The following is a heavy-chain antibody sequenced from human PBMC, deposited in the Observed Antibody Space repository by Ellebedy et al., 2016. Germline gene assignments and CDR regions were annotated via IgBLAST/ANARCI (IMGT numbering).Heavy chain of an antibody. Sequence: SETLSFTCAVYGGSFSGYYWSWIRQPPGKGLEWIGEINHSGSTNYNPSLKSRVTISVDTSKNQFSLKLSSVTAADTAVYYCARAIMDILTGYPDAFDIWGQGTMVTVSS. D-gene: IGHD3-9*01. V-gene: IGHV4-34*01. CDR3: ARAIMDILTGYPDAFDI. CDR1: GGSFSGYY. J-gene: IGHJ3*02. CDR2: INHSGST.